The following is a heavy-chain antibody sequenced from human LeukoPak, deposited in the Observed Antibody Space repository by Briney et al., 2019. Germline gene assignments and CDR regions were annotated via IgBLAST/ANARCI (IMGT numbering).Heavy chain of an antibody. CDR1: GGSISSYY. V-gene: IGHV4-59*01. Sequence: SETLSLTCTVSGGSISSYYWSWIRQPPGKGLEWIGYIYYSGSTNYNSSLKSRVTMSVDTSINQFSLKLSSVTAADTAVYYCARSLYDYVWGSYADYWGQGTLVTVSS. D-gene: IGHD3-16*01. J-gene: IGHJ4*02. CDR3: ARSLYDYVWGSYADY. CDR2: IYYSGST.